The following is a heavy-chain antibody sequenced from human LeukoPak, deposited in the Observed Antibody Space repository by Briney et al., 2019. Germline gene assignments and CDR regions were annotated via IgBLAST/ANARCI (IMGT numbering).Heavy chain of an antibody. Sequence: GASVKVSCKAFGYTFTDYYIHWVKEAPGKGLEWMGRVDPEDGETTYAEKFQGRVTITADTSTDTAYMELNNLRSEDTAVYYCARLLLWFGDLGDYWGQGTLVTVSS. CDR1: GYTFTDYY. CDR3: ARLLLWFGDLGDY. CDR2: VDPEDGET. J-gene: IGHJ4*02. D-gene: IGHD3-10*01. V-gene: IGHV1-69-2*01.